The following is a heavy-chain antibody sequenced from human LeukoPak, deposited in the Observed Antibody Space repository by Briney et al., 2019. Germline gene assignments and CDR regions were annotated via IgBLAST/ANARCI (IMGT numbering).Heavy chain of an antibody. D-gene: IGHD4-17*01. CDR1: GFTFDDYG. CDR3: ARVKMSATVTGDAFDI. V-gene: IGHV3-20*04. J-gene: IGHJ3*02. Sequence: GGSLRLSCAASGFTFDDYGMSWVRRAPGKGLEWVSGINWNGGSTGYADSVKGRFTISRDNAKNSLYLQMNSLRAEDTALYYCARVKMSATVTGDAFDIWGQGTMVTVSS. CDR2: INWNGGST.